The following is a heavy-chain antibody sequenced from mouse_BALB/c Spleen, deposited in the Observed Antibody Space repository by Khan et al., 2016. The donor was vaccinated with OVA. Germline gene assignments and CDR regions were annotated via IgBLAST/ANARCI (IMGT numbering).Heavy chain of an antibody. CDR3: ARRGGWGFAY. Sequence: VQLKQSGPELVKPGASVKISCKTSGYTFTEYTMHWVKQSHGKSLGWIGGINSNNGGTSQNQKLKGKATLTVDKSSSTAYMELRSLTSEDSAVYYCARRGGWGFAYWGQGTLVTVSA. D-gene: IGHD1-2*01. CDR1: GYTFTEYT. J-gene: IGHJ3*01. CDR2: INSNNGGT. V-gene: IGHV1-18*01.